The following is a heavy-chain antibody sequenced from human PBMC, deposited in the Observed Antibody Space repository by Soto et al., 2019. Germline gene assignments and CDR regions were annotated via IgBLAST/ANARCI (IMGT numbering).Heavy chain of an antibody. D-gene: IGHD3-16*01. CDR1: GYTFTGYY. CDR3: ARDLRLAREGTTFGDVFDF. Sequence: ASVKVSCKASGYTFTGYYMHWVRQAPGQGLEWMGWINPNSGGTNYAQKFQGWVTMTRDTSISTAYMELSRLRSDDTAVYYCARDLRLAREGTTFGDVFDFWGQRSL. V-gene: IGHV1-2*04. CDR2: INPNSGGT. J-gene: IGHJ3*01.